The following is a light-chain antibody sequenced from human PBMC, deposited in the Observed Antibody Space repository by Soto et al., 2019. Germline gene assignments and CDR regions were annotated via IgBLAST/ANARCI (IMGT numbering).Light chain of an antibody. J-gene: IGKJ5*01. CDR1: QSISSY. Sequence: DIQMTQSPSSLSASVGDRVTITCRASQSISSYLNWYQQKPGKAPKLLIYAASSLQSGVPSRFSGSGSGTDFTLTISSLQPEDFETYYYQQSYSTPIIFGQGTRLEIK. CDR3: QQSYSTPII. V-gene: IGKV1-39*01. CDR2: AAS.